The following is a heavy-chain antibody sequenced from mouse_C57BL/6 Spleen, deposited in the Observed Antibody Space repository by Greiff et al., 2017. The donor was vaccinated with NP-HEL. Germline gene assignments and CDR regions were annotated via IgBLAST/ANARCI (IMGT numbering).Heavy chain of an antibody. Sequence: VQLQQPGAELVRPGSSVKLSCKASGYTFTSYWMDWVKQRPGQGLEWIGNIYPSDSETHYNQKFKDKATLTVDKSSSTAYMQLSSLTSEDSAVYYCARGAYYGSTFAYWGQGTLVTVSA. CDR1: GYTFTSYW. J-gene: IGHJ3*01. CDR3: ARGAYYGSTFAY. V-gene: IGHV1-61*01. CDR2: IYPSDSET. D-gene: IGHD1-1*01.